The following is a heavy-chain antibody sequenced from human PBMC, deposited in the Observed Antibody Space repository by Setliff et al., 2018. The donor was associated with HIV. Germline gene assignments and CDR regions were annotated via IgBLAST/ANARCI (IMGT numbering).Heavy chain of an antibody. J-gene: IGHJ4*02. Sequence: SETLSLTCSVSGGSISGSYWSWIRQSPERRLEWIGYVYYTGSTHYNPSPKSRVSISVDTSENRFSLRLSSMTAADTAVYYCARHYFDSGSPFNFWGQGAPVTVSS. V-gene: IGHV4-59*08. CDR3: ARHYFDSGSPFNF. D-gene: IGHD3-10*01. CDR1: GGSISGSY. CDR2: VYYTGST.